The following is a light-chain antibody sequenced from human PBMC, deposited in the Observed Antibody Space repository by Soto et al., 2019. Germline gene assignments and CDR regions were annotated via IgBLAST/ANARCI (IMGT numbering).Light chain of an antibody. V-gene: IGKV2-30*01. CDR3: MHGTHWPPMYT. CDR1: QSLVYSDGNTY. J-gene: IGKJ2*01. Sequence: DVVMTQSPLSLPVTLGQPASISCRSSQSLVYSDGNTYLSWFQQRPGQSPRRLIYKVSNRDSGVPDRFSGSGSGTDFTLKISRVEAEDVGVYYCMHGTHWPPMYTFGQGTKLEIK. CDR2: KVS.